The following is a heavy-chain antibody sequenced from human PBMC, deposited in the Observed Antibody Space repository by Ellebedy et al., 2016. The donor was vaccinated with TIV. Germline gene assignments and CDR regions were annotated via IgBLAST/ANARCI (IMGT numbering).Heavy chain of an antibody. D-gene: IGHD3-10*01. CDR3: ARDREYYYGSGSYGWFDP. J-gene: IGHJ5*02. CDR2: IYYSGST. V-gene: IGHV4-39*07. Sequence: SETLSLXXTVSGGSISSSSYYWGWIRQPPGKGLEWIGSIYYSGSTYYNPSLKSRVTISVDTSKNQFSLKLSSVTAADTAVYYCARDREYYYGSGSYGWFDPWGQGTLVTVSS. CDR1: GGSISSSSYY.